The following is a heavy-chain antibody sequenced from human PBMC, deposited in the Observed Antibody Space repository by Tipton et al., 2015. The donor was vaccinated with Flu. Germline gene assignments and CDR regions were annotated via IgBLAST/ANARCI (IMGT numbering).Heavy chain of an antibody. Sequence: SLRLSCKGSGFLFRDYAMTWVRQAPGKGLEWIGVIRSKAYGETTHYAASVEGRFTISRDDSKSIVYLEVSSLKTDDTAVYYCGCAGYGSGVHHSGMDVWGQGTTVAVSS. CDR1: GFLFRDYA. D-gene: IGHD1-1*01. J-gene: IGHJ6*02. V-gene: IGHV3-49*04. CDR2: IRSKAYGETT. CDR3: GCAGYGSGVHHSGMDV.